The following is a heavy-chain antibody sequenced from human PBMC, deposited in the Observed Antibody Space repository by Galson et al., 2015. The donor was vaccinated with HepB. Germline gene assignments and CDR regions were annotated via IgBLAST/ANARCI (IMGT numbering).Heavy chain of an antibody. V-gene: IGHV3-33*08. CDR1: GFTFSSYG. CDR2: IWYDGSNK. CDR3: AREFPLSGRYGMDV. J-gene: IGHJ6*02. D-gene: IGHD2-2*01. Sequence: SLRLSCAASGFTFSSYGMHWVRQAPGKGLEWVAVIWYDGSNKHYADSVKGRFTISRDNSKNTLYLQMNSLRAEDTAVYYCAREFPLSGRYGMDVWGQGTTVTVSS.